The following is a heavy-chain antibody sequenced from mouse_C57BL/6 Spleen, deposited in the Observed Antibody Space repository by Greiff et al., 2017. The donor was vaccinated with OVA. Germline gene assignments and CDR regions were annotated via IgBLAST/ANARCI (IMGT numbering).Heavy chain of an antibody. CDR1: GYTFTDYY. V-gene: IGHV1-84*01. D-gene: IGHD2-3*01. J-gene: IGHJ2*01. CDR2: IYPGSGNT. Sequence: QVQLKESGPELVKPGASVKISCKASGYTFTDYYINWVKQRPGQGLEWLGWIYPGSGNTKYNEKFKGKATLTVDTSSSTAYMQLSSLTSEDSAVYFCARWGGYYLYYFDYWGQGTTLTVSA. CDR3: ARWGGYYLYYFDY.